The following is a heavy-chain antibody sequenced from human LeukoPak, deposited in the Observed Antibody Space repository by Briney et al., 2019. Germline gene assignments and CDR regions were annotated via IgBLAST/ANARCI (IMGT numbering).Heavy chain of an antibody. CDR1: GFTISSYG. V-gene: IGHV3-23*01. CDR2: ISGRAGAGNT. D-gene: IGHD1-26*01. CDR3: ARGGSYLSAFDI. Sequence: GGSLRLSCAASGFTISSYGMNWVRQAPGKGLERVSGISGRAGAGNTYYADSVKGRFTISRDNSKNTLYLQTNSLRGEDTAVYYCARGGSYLSAFDIWGQGTMVTVSS. J-gene: IGHJ3*02.